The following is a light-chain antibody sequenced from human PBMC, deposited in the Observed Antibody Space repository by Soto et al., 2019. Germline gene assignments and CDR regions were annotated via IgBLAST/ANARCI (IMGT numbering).Light chain of an antibody. CDR1: SSNIGAGYD. CDR2: GNS. V-gene: IGLV1-40*01. J-gene: IGLJ1*01. CDR3: QSYDNSLSGSGV. Sequence: QSVLTQPPSVSGAPGQRVTISCTGSSSNIGAGYDVHWYQQLPGTAPKLLIYGNSNRPSGVPDRFSGSKSGTSASLAITGRQAEDEADYYCQSYDNSLSGSGVFGTGTKVTVL.